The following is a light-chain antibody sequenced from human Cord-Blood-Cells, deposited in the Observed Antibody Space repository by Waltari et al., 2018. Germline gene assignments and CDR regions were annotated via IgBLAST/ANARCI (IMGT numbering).Light chain of an antibody. CDR3: RRALQTPT. Sequence: DIVMTQSPLSLPVTPGEPASTSCRSSESLLHSNGYKYLDWYLQKPGQAPQLLIYLGSNRASGVADSFSGSGSGTDFTLRISRVEAEDVGVYYCRRALQTPTFGQGTKLEIK. J-gene: IGKJ2*01. CDR2: LGS. CDR1: ESLLHSNGYKY. V-gene: IGKV2-28*01.